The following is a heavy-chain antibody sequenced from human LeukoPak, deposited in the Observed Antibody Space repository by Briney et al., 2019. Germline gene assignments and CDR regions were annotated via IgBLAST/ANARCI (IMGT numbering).Heavy chain of an antibody. Sequence: GGSLRLSCDASGFTVNSYAMNWVRQAPGKGLEWVSVISASGDNTYYADSVKGRFTISRDDSKNTVYLRMNSLRADGTAVYHCAKGGRRHYGDYVAFWGQGTLVTVSS. D-gene: IGHD4-17*01. CDR2: ISASGDNT. V-gene: IGHV3-23*01. CDR1: GFTVNSYA. J-gene: IGHJ4*02. CDR3: AKGGRRHYGDYVAF.